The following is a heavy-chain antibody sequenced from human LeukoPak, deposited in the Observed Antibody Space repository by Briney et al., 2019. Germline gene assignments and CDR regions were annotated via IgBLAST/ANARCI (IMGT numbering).Heavy chain of an antibody. CDR1: GDSFSSYY. D-gene: IGHD6-13*01. J-gene: IGHJ5*02. Sequence: SETLSLTCTVSGDSFSSYYWSWIRQPAGKGLEWIGRIYTSGSTNYNPSLKSRVTMSVDTSKNQFSLKLSSVTAADTAVYYCARGAPGYSSSWPFDPWGQGTLVTVSS. V-gene: IGHV4-4*07. CDR3: ARGAPGYSSSWPFDP. CDR2: IYTSGST.